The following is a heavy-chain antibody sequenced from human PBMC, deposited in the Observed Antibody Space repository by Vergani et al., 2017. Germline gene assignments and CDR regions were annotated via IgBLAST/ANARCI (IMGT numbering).Heavy chain of an antibody. Sequence: EVQLLESGGGLVQPGGSLRLSCAASGFTFSSYAMSWVRQAPGKGLEWVSAISVSGCSTYYADSVKGRFTISRDNSKNTLYLQMNSLRGEDTAVYYGARGGLRMSSRFDPWGQGTLVTVSS. V-gene: IGHV3-23*01. CDR3: ARGGLRMSSRFDP. J-gene: IGHJ5*02. D-gene: IGHD1-26*01. CDR1: GFTFSSYA. CDR2: ISVSGCST.